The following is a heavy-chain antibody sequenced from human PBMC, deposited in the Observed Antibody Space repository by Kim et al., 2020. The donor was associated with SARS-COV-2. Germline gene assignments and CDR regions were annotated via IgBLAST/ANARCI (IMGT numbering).Heavy chain of an antibody. V-gene: IGHV1-69*13. Sequence: SVKVSCKASGGTFSSYAISWVRQAPGQGLEWMGGIIPIFGTANYAQKFQGRVTITADESTSTAYMELSSLRSEDTAVYYCARDGAAAGPEYFQHWGQGTLVTVSS. J-gene: IGHJ1*01. CDR1: GGTFSSYA. CDR2: IIPIFGTA. CDR3: ARDGAAAGPEYFQH. D-gene: IGHD6-13*01.